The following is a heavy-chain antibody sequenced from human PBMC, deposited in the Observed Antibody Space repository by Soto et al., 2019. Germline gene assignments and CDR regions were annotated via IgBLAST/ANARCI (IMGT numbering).Heavy chain of an antibody. CDR3: AKDAVAGDGLWLMEH. CDR2: LYGNSGGI. CDR1: GFTFGSYA. V-gene: IGHV3-23*01. J-gene: IGHJ1*01. Sequence: PGGSLRLSCAASGFTFGSYAMTWVRQAPGKGLESVAGLYGNSGGIQYADSVRGRFTIFRDNSNNIVFLHMRRLRVEDTALYFCAKDAVAGDGLWLMEHWGPGTLVTVSS. D-gene: IGHD2-21*02.